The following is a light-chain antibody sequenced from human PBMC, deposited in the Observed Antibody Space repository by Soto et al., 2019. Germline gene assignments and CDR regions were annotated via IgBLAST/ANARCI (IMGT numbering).Light chain of an antibody. Sequence: QSALTQPPSASGSPGQSVTISCTGTSSDFGNYNYVSWYQQHPGKAPKLMIYEVSKRPSGVPDRFSGSKSGNTASLTVSGLQAEDEADSYCSSYAGSNNPYVFGTGTKVTVL. CDR2: EVS. CDR1: SSDFGNYNY. J-gene: IGLJ1*01. CDR3: SSYAGSNNPYV. V-gene: IGLV2-8*01.